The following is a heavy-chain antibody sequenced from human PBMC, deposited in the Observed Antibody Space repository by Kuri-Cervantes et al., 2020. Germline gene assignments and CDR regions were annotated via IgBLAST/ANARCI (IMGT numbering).Heavy chain of an antibody. CDR2: INPNSGGT. Sequence: ASVKVSCKASGYTFTVYYMHWVRQAPGQGLEWMGWINPNSGGTNYAQKFQGWVTMTRDTSISTAYMELSRLRSDDTAVYYCARDPVRGVTLYYMDVWGKGTTVTVSS. CDR1: GYTFTVYY. D-gene: IGHD3-10*01. J-gene: IGHJ6*03. V-gene: IGHV1-2*04. CDR3: ARDPVRGVTLYYMDV.